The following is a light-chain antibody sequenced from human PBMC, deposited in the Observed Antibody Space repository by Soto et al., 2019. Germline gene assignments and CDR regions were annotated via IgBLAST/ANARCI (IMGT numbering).Light chain of an antibody. CDR3: QQLRT. V-gene: IGKV1-5*01. CDR1: QSISSW. J-gene: IGKJ1*01. Sequence: DIQMTQSPSTLSASVGDRVTITCRASQSISSWLAWYQQKPGKAPKLLIYDASSLESGVPSRFSGSGSGTEFTLTISSLQPDDFATYYCQQLRTFGQGTKVDI. CDR2: DAS.